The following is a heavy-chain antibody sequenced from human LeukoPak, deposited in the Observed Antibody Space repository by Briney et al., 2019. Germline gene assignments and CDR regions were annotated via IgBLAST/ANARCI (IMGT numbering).Heavy chain of an antibody. J-gene: IGHJ4*02. Sequence: SETLSLTCAVSGGSISSGGYSWSGIRQPPGKGLEGIGYIYHSGSTYYNPSLKSRVTISVDRSNNQFSLKLSSVTAADTAVYYCARAVAGTRDFDYWGQGTLVTVSS. CDR1: GGSISSGGYS. CDR2: IYHSGST. V-gene: IGHV4-30-2*01. CDR3: ARAVAGTRDFDY. D-gene: IGHD6-19*01.